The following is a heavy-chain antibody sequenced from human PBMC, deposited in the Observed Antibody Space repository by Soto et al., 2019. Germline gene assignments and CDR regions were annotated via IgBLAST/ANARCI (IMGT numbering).Heavy chain of an antibody. V-gene: IGHV4-28*05. CDR2: TCYTGTI. Sequence: SETLSLTCDVSGDSISNSNWWGWIRHPPGKGLELIGYTCYTGTIYSNPSLKSRVTMSLDTSRDQFSLKLNSVTAVDTAVYFCARGGSGRSNALFDVWSQGTVVTVSS. J-gene: IGHJ4*01. CDR3: ARGGSGRSNALFDV. D-gene: IGHD2-2*01. CDR1: GDSISNSNW.